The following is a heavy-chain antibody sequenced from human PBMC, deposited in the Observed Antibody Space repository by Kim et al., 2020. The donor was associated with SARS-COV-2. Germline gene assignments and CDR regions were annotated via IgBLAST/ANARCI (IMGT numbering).Heavy chain of an antibody. Sequence: GGSLILSCAVSGIHFSNAWFNWVRQAPGKGLEWVGRIKSRSDGGTGDLAAPVKGRFAISRDDSKNMLYLVMNSLRTDDSGVYYCTTVSMRWGQGTLVTVS. CDR3: TTVSMR. V-gene: IGHV3-15*01. J-gene: IGHJ4*02. CDR2: IKSRSDGGTG. D-gene: IGHD3-16*01. CDR1: GIHFSNAW.